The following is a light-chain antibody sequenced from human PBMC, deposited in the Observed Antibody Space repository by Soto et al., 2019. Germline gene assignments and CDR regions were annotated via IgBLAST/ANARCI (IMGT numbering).Light chain of an antibody. V-gene: IGLV2-14*01. CDR3: SSYTSSSTLVV. CDR1: SSDVGGYNY. J-gene: IGLJ2*01. CDR2: EVS. Sequence: QSALTQPAYVSGSHGQSITISCTGTSSDVGGYNYVSWYQQHPGKAPKLMIYEVSNRPSGVSNRFSGSKSGNTASLTISGLQAEDEADYYCSSYTSSSTLVVFGGGTKLTVL.